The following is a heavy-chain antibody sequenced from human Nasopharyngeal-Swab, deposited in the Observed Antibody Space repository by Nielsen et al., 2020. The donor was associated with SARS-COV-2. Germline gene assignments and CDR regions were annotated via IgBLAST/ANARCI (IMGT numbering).Heavy chain of an antibody. CDR1: GFTFSSYW. V-gene: IGHV3-74*01. J-gene: IGHJ4*02. CDR3: AREFGSYDWRWGEEYYFDY. Sequence: ETLSLTCAASGFTFSSYWMHWVRQAPGKGLVWVSRINSDGSSTSYADSVKGRFTISRDNAKNTLYLQMNSLRAEDTAVYYCAREFGSYDWRWGEEYYFDYWGQGTLVTVSS. CDR2: INSDGSST. D-gene: IGHD1-26*01.